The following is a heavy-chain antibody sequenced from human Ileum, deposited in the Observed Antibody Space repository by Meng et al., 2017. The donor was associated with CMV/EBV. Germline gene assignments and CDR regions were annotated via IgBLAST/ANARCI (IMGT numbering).Heavy chain of an antibody. J-gene: IGHJ4*02. CDR1: YIFTDYY. D-gene: IGHD2-15*01. V-gene: IGHV1-2*02. Sequence: YIFTDYYLHWVRQAPGQGPEWMGWIDPYSGDTKLAQKFQGRVTLTSDTSTTTAYMELNGLTSDDTAMYYCARGPLAYCSTGSCYRAYWGQGTLVTVSS. CDR2: IDPYSGDT. CDR3: ARGPLAYCSTGSCYRAY.